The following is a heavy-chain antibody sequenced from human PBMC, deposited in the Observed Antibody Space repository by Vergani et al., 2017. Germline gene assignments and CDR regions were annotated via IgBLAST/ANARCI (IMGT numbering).Heavy chain of an antibody. CDR3: ATGAGSSSWKSYYYYGMDV. CDR1: GYSFTSYW. J-gene: IGHJ6*02. CDR2: IYPGDSDT. V-gene: IGHV5-51*03. Sequence: EVQLVLSGAEVKTPGESLKISCKGSGYSFTSYWIGWVRQMPGKGLEWMGIIYPGDSDTRYSPSFQGQVTIPADKSISTAYLQWSSLKASDTAMYYCATGAGSSSWKSYYYYGMDVWGQGTTVTVSS. D-gene: IGHD6-13*01.